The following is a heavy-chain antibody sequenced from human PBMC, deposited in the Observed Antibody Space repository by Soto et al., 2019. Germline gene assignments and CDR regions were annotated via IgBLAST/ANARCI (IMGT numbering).Heavy chain of an antibody. CDR1: GFTFSSYA. CDR2: ISYDGSNK. CDR3: ARVNGGNSDDAFDI. V-gene: IGHV3-30-3*01. Sequence: PGGSLRLSCAASGFTFSSYAMHWVRQAPGKGLEWVAVISYDGSNKYYADSVKGRFTISRDNSKNTLYLQMNSLRAEDTAVYYCARVNGGNSDDAFDIWGQGTMVT. D-gene: IGHD2-21*02. J-gene: IGHJ3*02.